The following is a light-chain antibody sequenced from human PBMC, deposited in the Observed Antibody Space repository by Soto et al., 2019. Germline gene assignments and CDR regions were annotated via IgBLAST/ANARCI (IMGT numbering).Light chain of an antibody. CDR1: ETINDF. Sequence: DIQMTQSPSTLSASVGDRVTITCRASETINDFLAWYQQKPGKSPKFLIYDASTLASGVPSRFSGSGSGTQFTLTINSLQPDDLATYFCQQYSSHRTFGQGTKVQIK. V-gene: IGKV1-5*01. CDR3: QQYSSHRT. J-gene: IGKJ1*01. CDR2: DAS.